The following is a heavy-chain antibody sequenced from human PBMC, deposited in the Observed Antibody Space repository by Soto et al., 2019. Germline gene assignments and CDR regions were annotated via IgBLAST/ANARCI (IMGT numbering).Heavy chain of an antibody. CDR3: ARDGIVATSYGMDV. J-gene: IGHJ6*02. D-gene: IGHD5-12*01. V-gene: IGHV4-4*07. CDR1: VASISDYY. Sequence: PSETLSLTCAVSVASISDYYWTWIRQPAGSGLEWIGRIYIGGSNNYNPSLASRVTMSVDTSKNQFSLRLTSVTAADTAVYYCARDGIVATSYGMDVWGQGTTVTVSS. CDR2: IYIGGSN.